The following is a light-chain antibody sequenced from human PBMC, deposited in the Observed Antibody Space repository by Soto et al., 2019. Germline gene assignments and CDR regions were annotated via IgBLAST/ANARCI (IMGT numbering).Light chain of an antibody. CDR1: QSVNTN. Sequence: EIVMTQSPDTLSASPGERATLSCSASQSVNTNLAWYQQKAGQAPRLLIYGASTRATGIPARFSGGGSGTEFTLTITSLQSEDFAVYFCQQYNNLPPDTFGQGTKVDIK. V-gene: IGKV3-15*01. J-gene: IGKJ2*01. CDR3: QQYNNLPPDT. CDR2: GAS.